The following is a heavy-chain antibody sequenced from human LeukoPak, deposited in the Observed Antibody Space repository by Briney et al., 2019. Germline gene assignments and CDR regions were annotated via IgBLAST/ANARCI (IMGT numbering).Heavy chain of an antibody. CDR1: GFTFSSYS. D-gene: IGHD1-26*01. J-gene: IGHJ6*02. CDR3: ARYSGSYYYYYGMDV. Sequence: PGGSLILSCAASGFTFSSYSMNWVRQAPGKGLEWVSSIGSSSSYIYYADSVKGRFTISRDNAKNSLYLQMNSLRAEDTAVYYCARYSGSYYYYYGMDVWGQGTTVTVSS. CDR2: IGSSSSYI. V-gene: IGHV3-21*01.